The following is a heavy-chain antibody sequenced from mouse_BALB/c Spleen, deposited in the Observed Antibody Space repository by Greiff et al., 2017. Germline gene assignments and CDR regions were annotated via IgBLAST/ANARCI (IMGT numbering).Heavy chain of an antibody. CDR3: VRGYGAMDY. CDR2: IWTGGGT. J-gene: IGHJ4*01. CDR1: GFSLTSYD. V-gene: IGHV2-9-2*01. D-gene: IGHD2-10*02. Sequence: QVQLKESGPGLVAPSQSLSITCTVSGFSLTSYDISWIRQPPGKGLEWLGVIWTGGGTNYNSAFMSRLSISKDNSKSQVFLKMNSLQTDDTAIYYCVRGYGAMDYWGQGTSVTVSS.